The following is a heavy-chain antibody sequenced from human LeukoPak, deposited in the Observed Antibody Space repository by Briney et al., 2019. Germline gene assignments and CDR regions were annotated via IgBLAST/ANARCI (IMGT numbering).Heavy chain of an antibody. J-gene: IGHJ4*02. CDR2: INHSGST. D-gene: IGHD5-12*01. CDR1: GGSFSGYY. V-gene: IGHV4-34*01. CDR3: ARGAEMAIDY. Sequence: PSETLSLTCAVYGGSFSGYYWSWIRQPPGKGLEWIGEINHSGSTNYNPSLKSRVTISVDTSKNQFSLKLSSATAADTAVYYCARGAEMAIDYWGQGTLVTVSS.